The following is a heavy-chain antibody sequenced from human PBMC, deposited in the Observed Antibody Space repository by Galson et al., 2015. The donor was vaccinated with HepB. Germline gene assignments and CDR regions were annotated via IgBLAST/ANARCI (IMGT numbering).Heavy chain of an antibody. D-gene: IGHD3-9*01. CDR3: ARDDDILTGYQYHYYYDMDV. CDR2: IIPIFGIT. J-gene: IGHJ6*02. CDR1: GGTFSSYA. V-gene: IGHV1-69*10. Sequence: SVKVSCKASGGTFSSYAVSWVRQAPGQGLEWMGGIIPIFGITNYAQKFQGRVTITADRSTSTAYIELSSLRSEDTAVYYCARDDDILTGYQYHYYYDMDVWGQGTTVTVSS.